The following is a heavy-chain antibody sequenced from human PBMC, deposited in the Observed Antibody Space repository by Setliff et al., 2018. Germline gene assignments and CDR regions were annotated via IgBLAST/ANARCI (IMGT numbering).Heavy chain of an antibody. CDR1: GFTFSSYW. V-gene: IGHV3-74*01. J-gene: IGHJ4*02. D-gene: IGHD1-26*01. CDR2: VNPDGLST. CDR3: GRDHRGAS. Sequence: PGGSLRLSCTTSGFTFSSYWMFWVRQAPGEGLVWVSRVNPDGLSTSYADAVKGRFTISRDNAENTLYLEMNRLRAEDSAVYYCGRDHRGASWGQGTLVTVSS.